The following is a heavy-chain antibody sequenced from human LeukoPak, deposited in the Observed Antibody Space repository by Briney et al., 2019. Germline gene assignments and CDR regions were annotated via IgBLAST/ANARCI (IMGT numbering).Heavy chain of an antibody. J-gene: IGHJ4*02. CDR1: GFTFSSHL. CDR2: KKQDGSDK. Sequence: SLSLSCSPWGFTFSSHLLSCVRHAPDKGMTWEANKKQDGSDKYHVDSVKGRFTISRDKAKISLYLQMNSLRAEDKAVYDCARGYSGYVNWGQGTLVTVSS. D-gene: IGHD5-12*01. V-gene: IGHV3-7*02. CDR3: ARGYSGYVN.